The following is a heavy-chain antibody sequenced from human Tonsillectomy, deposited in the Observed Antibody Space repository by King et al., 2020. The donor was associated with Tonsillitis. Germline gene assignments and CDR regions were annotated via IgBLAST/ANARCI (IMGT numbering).Heavy chain of an antibody. CDR3: EVVTAMEVDY. V-gene: IGHV3-49*04. Sequence: VQLVESGGGLVQPGRSLRLSCTASGFTFGDYAMSWVRQAPGKGLEWVGFIRSKAYGGTTEYAASVKGRFTISRDDSKSIAYLQMNSLKTEDTAVYYCEVVTAMEVDYWGQGTLVTVSS. D-gene: IGHD2-21*02. J-gene: IGHJ4*02. CDR2: IRSKAYGGTT. CDR1: GFTFGDYA.